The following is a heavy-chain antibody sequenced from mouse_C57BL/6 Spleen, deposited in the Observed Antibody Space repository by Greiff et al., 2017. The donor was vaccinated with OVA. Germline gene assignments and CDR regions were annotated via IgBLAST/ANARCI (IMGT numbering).Heavy chain of an antibody. V-gene: IGHV2-9-1*01. J-gene: IGHJ4*01. CDR1: GFSLTSYA. D-gene: IGHD1-1*01. Sequence: QVQLQQSGPGLVAPSQSLSITCTVSGFSLTSYAISWVRQPPGKGLEWLGVIWTGGGTNYNSALKSRLSISKDNSKSQVFLKMNSLQTDDTARYYCARGDYYGSSPQFYAMDYWGQGTSVTVSS. CDR2: IWTGGGT. CDR3: ARGDYYGSSPQFYAMDY.